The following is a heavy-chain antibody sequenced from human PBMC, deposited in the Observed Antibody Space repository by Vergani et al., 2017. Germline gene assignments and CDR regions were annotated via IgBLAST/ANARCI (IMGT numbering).Heavy chain of an antibody. CDR2: ISSRSDTT. D-gene: IGHD2-15*01. Sequence: EGQLVESGGDLVQPGGSLRLSCEVSGFTFNNYKMKWVRQAPGKGLEWIAYISSRSDTTFYADSVKGRFTISRDNAKNSLYLQMNRLRDEDTGVYYCARVAVTPPHDYYYYMDVWGKGTTVTVSS. CDR3: ARVAVTPPHDYYYYMDV. V-gene: IGHV3-48*02. CDR1: GFTFNNYK. J-gene: IGHJ6*03.